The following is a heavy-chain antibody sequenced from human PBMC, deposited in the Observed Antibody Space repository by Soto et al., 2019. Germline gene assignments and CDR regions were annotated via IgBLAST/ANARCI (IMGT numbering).Heavy chain of an antibody. J-gene: IGHJ4*02. CDR1: GGTFSSYA. CDR3: ASRRVAARIVDTADSFDY. Sequence: ASVKVSCKASGGTFSSYAISWVRQAPGQGLEWMGGIIPIFGTANYAQKFQGRVTITADESTSTAYMELSSLRSEDTAVYYCASRRVAARIVDTADSFDYWGQGTLVTVSS. V-gene: IGHV1-69*13. D-gene: IGHD5-18*01. CDR2: IIPIFGTA.